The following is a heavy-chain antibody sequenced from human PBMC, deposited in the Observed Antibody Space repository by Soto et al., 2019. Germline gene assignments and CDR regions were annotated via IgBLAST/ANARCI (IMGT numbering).Heavy chain of an antibody. CDR1: GFTFRTYA. CDR2: ISDSGTT. Sequence: EVQLLDSGGGLVQPGGSLRLSCAASGFTFRTYAMSWVRQAPGKGLEWVSTISDSGTTYYANSVKGRFTISRDNSRNTLDLQINSLRVEDTAVYYCAKGGEGSCSRTSCLSSSDSWGQGTLVTVSS. CDR3: AKGGEGSCSRTSCLSSSDS. J-gene: IGHJ5*02. D-gene: IGHD2-2*01. V-gene: IGHV3-23*01.